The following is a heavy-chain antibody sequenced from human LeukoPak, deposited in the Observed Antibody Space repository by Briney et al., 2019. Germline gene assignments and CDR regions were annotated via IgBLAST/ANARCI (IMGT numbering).Heavy chain of an antibody. CDR3: ARDLAMAGYDY. D-gene: IGHD6-19*01. J-gene: IGHJ4*02. V-gene: IGHV4-61*02. CDR1: GGSINSGGCY. Sequence: SQTLSLTCTVSGGSINSGGCYWSWIRQPAGKGLDWIGRIYSSGSTNYNPSLKSRVTISVDTSKNQFSLNLSSVTAADTAVYYCARDLAMAGYDYWGQGTLVTVSS. CDR2: IYSSGST.